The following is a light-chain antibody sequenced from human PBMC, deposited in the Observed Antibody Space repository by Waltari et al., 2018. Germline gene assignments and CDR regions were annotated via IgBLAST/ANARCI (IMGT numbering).Light chain of an antibody. CDR1: QSFSSSF. CDR3: QWYGSSPLLT. V-gene: IGKV3-20*01. J-gene: IGKJ4*01. Sequence: EIVLTQSPGTLSLSPGERATLSCRASQSFSSSFLAWYQQRPGQAPRLLIYGASNRAAGIPDRFRGSGSGTDFTLTISRLEPEDFAVYYCQWYGSSPLLTFGGGTTVAIK. CDR2: GAS.